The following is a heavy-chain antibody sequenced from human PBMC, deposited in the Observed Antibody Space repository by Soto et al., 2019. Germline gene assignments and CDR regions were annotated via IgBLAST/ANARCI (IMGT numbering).Heavy chain of an antibody. V-gene: IGHV4-30-2*01. J-gene: IGHJ3*02. CDR2: IYHSGST. CDR3: ARVANYYDSSGYYLHDAFDI. CDR1: GGSISSGGYS. D-gene: IGHD3-22*01. Sequence: SETLSLTCAVSGGSISSGGYSWSWIRQPPGKGLEWIGYIYHSGSTYYNPSLKSRVTISVDRSKNQFSLKLSSVTAADTAVYYCARVANYYDSSGYYLHDAFDIWGQGTMVTVSS.